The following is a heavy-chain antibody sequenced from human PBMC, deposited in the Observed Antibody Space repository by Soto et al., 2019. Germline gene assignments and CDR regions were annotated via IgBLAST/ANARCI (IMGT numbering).Heavy chain of an antibody. J-gene: IGHJ6*02. D-gene: IGHD3-3*01. Sequence: GASVKVSCKASGGTFSSYAISWVRQAPGQGLEWMGEIIPIFGTANYAQKFQGRVTITADESTSTAYMELSSLRSEDTAVYYCTRGASHDFWSGYPPLDYYYGMDVWGQGTTVTVSS. CDR2: IIPIFGTA. V-gene: IGHV1-69*13. CDR1: GGTFSSYA. CDR3: TRGASHDFWSGYPPLDYYYGMDV.